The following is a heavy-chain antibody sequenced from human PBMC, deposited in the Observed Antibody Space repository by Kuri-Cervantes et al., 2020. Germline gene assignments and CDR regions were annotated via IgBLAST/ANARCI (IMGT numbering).Heavy chain of an antibody. D-gene: IGHD6-13*01. CDR2: ISGSGGST. Sequence: LSLTCAASGFTFSSYAMSWVRQAPGKGLEWVSAISGSGGSTYYADSVKGRFTISRDNSKNTLYLQMNSLRAEDTAVYYCARDRVDDSSSWYYYYYGMDVWGQGTTVTVSS. J-gene: IGHJ6*02. CDR3: ARDRVDDSSSWYYYYYGMDV. V-gene: IGHV3-23*01. CDR1: GFTFSSYA.